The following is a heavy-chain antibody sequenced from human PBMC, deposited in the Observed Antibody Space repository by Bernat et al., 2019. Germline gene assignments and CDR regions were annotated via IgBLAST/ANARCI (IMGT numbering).Heavy chain of an antibody. CDR1: GFTFSSYA. V-gene: IGHV3-30-3*01. CDR3: ARVWFGELSVDY. CDR2: ISYDGSNK. Sequence: QVQLVESGGGVVQPGRSLRLSCAASGFTFSSYAMHWVRQAPGKGLEWVAVISYDGSNKYYADSVKGRFTISRDNSKNTLYLQMNSLRAEDTAVCYCARVWFGELSVDYWGQGTLVTVSS. J-gene: IGHJ4*02. D-gene: IGHD3-10*01.